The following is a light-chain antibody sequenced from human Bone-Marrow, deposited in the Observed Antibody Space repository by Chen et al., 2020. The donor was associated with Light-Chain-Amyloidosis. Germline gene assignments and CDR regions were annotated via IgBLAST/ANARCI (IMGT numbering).Light chain of an antibody. CDR3: QVWDRSSDRPV. J-gene: IGLJ3*02. V-gene: IGLV3-21*02. CDR2: DDS. Sequence: SYVLTQPSSVSVAPGQTATIACGGNNIGSTSVHWYQQTPGQAPLLVVYDDSDRPSGIPDRLSGSNSVNTATLTIIRVEAGDEADYYCQVWDRSSDRPVFGGGTKLTVL. CDR1: NIGSTS.